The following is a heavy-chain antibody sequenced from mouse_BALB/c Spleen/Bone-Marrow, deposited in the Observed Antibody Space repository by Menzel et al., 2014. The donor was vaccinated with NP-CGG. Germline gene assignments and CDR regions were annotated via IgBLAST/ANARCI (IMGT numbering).Heavy chain of an antibody. J-gene: IGHJ4*01. CDR2: INPSNGGT. CDR1: GYTFTSYY. CDR3: SRGRRDALDY. V-gene: IGHV1S81*02. Sequence: QVQLQQSGAELVKPGASVKLSCKASGYTFTSYYMYWVKQWPGQGLEWFGEINPSNGGTNFNEKFKNKATLTVDKSSSTAYMHLSSLASEASSVDYCSRGRRDALDYWGQGTSVTVSS.